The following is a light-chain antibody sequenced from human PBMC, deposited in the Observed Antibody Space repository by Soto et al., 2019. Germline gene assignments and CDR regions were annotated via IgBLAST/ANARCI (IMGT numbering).Light chain of an antibody. V-gene: IGLV1-44*01. Sequence: QSVLTQPPSASGTPGQRVTISCSGSSSNIGSNTVNWYQQLPGTAPKLLIYSNNQRPSGVPDRFSVSKSGTSASLAISGLQSEEEADYYCAAWDDSLNGWVFGGGTKLTVL. CDR1: SSNIGSNT. J-gene: IGLJ3*02. CDR3: AAWDDSLNGWV. CDR2: SNN.